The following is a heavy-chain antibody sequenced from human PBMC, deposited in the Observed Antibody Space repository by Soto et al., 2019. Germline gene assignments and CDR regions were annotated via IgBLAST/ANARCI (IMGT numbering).Heavy chain of an antibody. CDR1: RAFINSGGFY. V-gene: IGHV4-31*03. D-gene: IGHD2-15*01. CDR2: IFHSGST. Sequence: SETLSLTCSVSRAFINSGGFYYSWIRQPPGKGMEWLGYIFHSGSTLYNLSLRGRFTLSADTSRNQLSLYLTSVTAADTAVYYCVRGGIAGHWFDPWGQGILVTVSS. CDR3: VRGGIAGHWFDP. J-gene: IGHJ5*02.